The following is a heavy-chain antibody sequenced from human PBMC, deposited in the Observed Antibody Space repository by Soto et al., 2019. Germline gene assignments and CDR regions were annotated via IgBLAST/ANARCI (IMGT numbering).Heavy chain of an antibody. V-gene: IGHV4-34*01. Sequence: SETLSLTCAVYGGSFSGYYWSWIRQPPGKGLEWIGEINHSGSTNYNPSLKSRVTISVDTSKNQFSLKLSSVTAADTAVYYCARGLQYSSSSTSYFDYWGQGTLVTVS. CDR1: GGSFSGYY. CDR2: INHSGST. J-gene: IGHJ4*02. CDR3: ARGLQYSSSSTSYFDY. D-gene: IGHD6-6*01.